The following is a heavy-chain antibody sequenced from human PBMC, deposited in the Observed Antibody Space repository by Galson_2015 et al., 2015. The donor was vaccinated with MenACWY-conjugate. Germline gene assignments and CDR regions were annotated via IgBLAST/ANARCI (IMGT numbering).Heavy chain of an antibody. CDR1: GFTFSSYG. Sequence: SLRLSCAASGFTFSSYGMYWVRQAPGKGLEWVTFIRSDGSTKYYADSVKGRFTISRDNSKNTLYLQMNSLRAEDTAVYYCAKEVPIYCSGGSCYPLDYWGQGTLVTVSS. V-gene: IGHV3-30*02. CDR3: AKEVPIYCSGGSCYPLDY. CDR2: IRSDGSTK. D-gene: IGHD2-15*01. J-gene: IGHJ4*02.